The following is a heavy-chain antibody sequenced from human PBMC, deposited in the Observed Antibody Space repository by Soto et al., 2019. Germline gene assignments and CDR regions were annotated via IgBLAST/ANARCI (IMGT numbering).Heavy chain of an antibody. J-gene: IGHJ4*02. Sequence: GGSLRLSCVACGLTFGSRSISWVRQAPGEGLQWVATITDNGGDAKYADSVRGRFVISRDNSKKTLYLQMTSLTAEDSAMYFCARGSTESDTGSRLFNFWGRGILLTVSS. CDR2: ITDNGGDA. CDR1: GLTFGSRS. V-gene: IGHV3-23*01. D-gene: IGHD3-10*01. CDR3: ARGSTESDTGSRLFNF.